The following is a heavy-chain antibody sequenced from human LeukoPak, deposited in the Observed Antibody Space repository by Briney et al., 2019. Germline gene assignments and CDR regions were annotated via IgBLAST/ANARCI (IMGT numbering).Heavy chain of an antibody. CDR1: GYTLTELS. Sequence: ASVKASCKVSGYTLTELSMHWVRQAPGKGLEWMGGFDPEDGETIYAQKFQGRVTMTEDTSTDTAYMELSSLRSEDTAVYYCATNGRGTSPLFDIWGQGTMVTVSS. V-gene: IGHV1-24*01. CDR2: FDPEDGET. D-gene: IGHD1-1*01. J-gene: IGHJ3*02. CDR3: ATNGRGTSPLFDI.